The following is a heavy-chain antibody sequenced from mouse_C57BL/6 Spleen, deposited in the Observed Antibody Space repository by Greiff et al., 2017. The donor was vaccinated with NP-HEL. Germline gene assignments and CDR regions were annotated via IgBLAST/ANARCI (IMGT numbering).Heavy chain of an antibody. D-gene: IGHD1-1*01. CDR1: GYTFTDYY. J-gene: IGHJ1*03. V-gene: IGHV1-26*01. CDR2: INPNNGGT. CDR3: ARLGYGSPYWYFDV. Sequence: VQLQQSGPELVKPGASVKISCKASGYTFTDYYMNWVKQSHGKSLEWIGDINPNNGGTSYNQKFKGKATLTVDKSSSTAYMELRSLTSEDSAVYYCARLGYGSPYWYFDVWGTGTTVTVSS.